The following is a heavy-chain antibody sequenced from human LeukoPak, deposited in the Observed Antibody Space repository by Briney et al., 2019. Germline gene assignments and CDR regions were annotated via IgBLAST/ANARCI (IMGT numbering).Heavy chain of an antibody. Sequence: GGSLRLSCAASGFTFRSYWMHWVRQAPGKGLVWVSRINSDGTSTRYADSVKGRFAISRDNAKNTLYLQMNSLRAEDTAMYYCGRSGYCSSTSCYVDYRGRGTLVTVSS. J-gene: IGHJ4*02. V-gene: IGHV3-74*01. CDR2: INSDGTST. D-gene: IGHD2-2*01. CDR3: GRSGYCSSTSCYVDY. CDR1: GFTFRSYW.